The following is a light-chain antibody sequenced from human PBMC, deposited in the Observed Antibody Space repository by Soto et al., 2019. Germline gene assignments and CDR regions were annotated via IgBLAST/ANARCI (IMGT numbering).Light chain of an antibody. Sequence: SVLTQPASLSGSPGQSITISCTGTSSDVGGYNYVSWYQQHPGKAPKLMIYDVSNRPSGVSNRFSGSKSGNTASLTISGPQAEDEADYYCSSYTSSSAYVFGTGTKVTVL. V-gene: IGLV2-14*01. CDR2: DVS. CDR1: SSDVGGYNY. CDR3: SSYTSSSAYV. J-gene: IGLJ1*01.